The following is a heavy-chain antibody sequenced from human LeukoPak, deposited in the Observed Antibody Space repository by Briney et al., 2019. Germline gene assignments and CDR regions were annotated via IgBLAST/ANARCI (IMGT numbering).Heavy chain of an antibody. V-gene: IGHV5-51*01. D-gene: IGHD3-16*02. J-gene: IGHJ4*02. CDR1: GCSFTRYY. CDR3: ARPSGGSYRYWYFDY. CDR2: IYPADFDT. Sequence: LKIPWKCSGCSFTRYYIGWVRPIPGKGTEWIGVIYPADFDTRYSPSFQGQVTISADKSINTAYLQWSSLKASDTAMYYCARPSGGSYRYWYFDYWGQGTLVTVSS.